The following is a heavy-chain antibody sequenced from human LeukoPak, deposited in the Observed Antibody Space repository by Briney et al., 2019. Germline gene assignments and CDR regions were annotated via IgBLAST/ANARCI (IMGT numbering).Heavy chain of an antibody. D-gene: IGHD2-2*01. CDR2: IYYSGST. CDR1: GGSISSGGYY. V-gene: IGHV4-31*03. J-gene: IGHJ4*02. Sequence: PSETLSLTCTVSGGSISSGGYYWSWIRQHPGKGLEWIGYIYYSGSTYYNPSLKSRVTISVDTSKNQFSLKLSSVTAADTAVYYCARASAAPTFADYWGQGTLVTVSS. CDR3: ARASAAPTFADY.